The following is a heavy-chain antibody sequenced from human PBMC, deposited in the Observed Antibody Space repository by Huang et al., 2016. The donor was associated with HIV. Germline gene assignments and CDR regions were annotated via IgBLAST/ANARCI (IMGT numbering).Heavy chain of an antibody. CDR3: ARRFSSSSGYFDY. V-gene: IGHV5-51*01. CDR2: IVTDDSET. J-gene: IGHJ4*02. CDR1: GYSFRSYW. Sequence: VQLVQSGAEVKKPGESLKISCKGSGYSFRSYWIAWVRQMPGTGLEWMGLIVTDDSETTYSPSCEGQVTISADKSIGTAYRQWSSLKASDTAMYYCARRFSSSSGYFDYWGQGSLVTVSS. D-gene: IGHD6-6*01.